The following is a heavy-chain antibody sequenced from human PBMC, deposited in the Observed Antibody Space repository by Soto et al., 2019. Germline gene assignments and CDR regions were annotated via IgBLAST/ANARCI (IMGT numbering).Heavy chain of an antibody. J-gene: IGHJ1*01. CDR2: INPSDTNT. CDR1: GYTFTSYF. D-gene: IGHD6-19*01. Sequence: QVQLVQSGAEVKKPGASVKVSCKASGYTFTSYFIHWVRQTPGQGLEWLGIINPSDTNTRYAQKFQGRLMMTRDTSTSTVYTELSSLRSEDTAVYFCARAERYTGWYAYFQHWGEGTLISVSS. CDR3: ARAERYTGWYAYFQH. V-gene: IGHV1-46*01.